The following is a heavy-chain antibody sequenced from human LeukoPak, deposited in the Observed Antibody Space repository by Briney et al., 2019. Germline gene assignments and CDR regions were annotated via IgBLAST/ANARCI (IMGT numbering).Heavy chain of an antibody. J-gene: IGHJ4*02. D-gene: IGHD4-23*01. CDR3: AKKSPYGGADY. V-gene: IGHV3-23*01. CDR1: GFTFSNYA. Sequence: GGSPRLSCAASGFTFSNYAMSWVRQAPGKGPEWVSSISGSGGSTSYADSVKGRFTISRDNSKNTLYLQVNSLRSEDTAVYYCAKKSPYGGADYWGQGALVTVSS. CDR2: ISGSGGST.